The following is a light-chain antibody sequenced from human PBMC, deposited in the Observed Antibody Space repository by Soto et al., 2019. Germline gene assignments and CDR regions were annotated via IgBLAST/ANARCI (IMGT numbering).Light chain of an antibody. Sequence: EIVLTQSPATLSSFPGDRVTLSCRASQYINTRLAWYQHRPGQAPRLLIYQTSIRAAGIPARFSASGTGTDFTFTISDVQPEDFAVYYCHQRQSWPRTFGQGTKVDIK. CDR3: HQRQSWPRT. J-gene: IGKJ1*01. CDR2: QTS. CDR1: QYINTR. V-gene: IGKV3-11*01.